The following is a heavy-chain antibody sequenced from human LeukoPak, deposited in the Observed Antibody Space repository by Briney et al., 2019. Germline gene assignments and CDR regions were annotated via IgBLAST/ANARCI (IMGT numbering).Heavy chain of an antibody. CDR2: ISGSGGST. D-gene: IGHD3-3*01. CDR1: GFTFSDYG. J-gene: IGHJ4*02. V-gene: IGHV3-23*01. Sequence: GGSLRLSCAASGFTFSDYGMNWVRQAPGKGLEWVSAISGSGGSTYYADSVKGRFTISRDNSKNTLYLQMNSLRAEDTAVYYCAKEKLGFWSGYEYWGQGTLVTVSS. CDR3: AKEKLGFWSGYEY.